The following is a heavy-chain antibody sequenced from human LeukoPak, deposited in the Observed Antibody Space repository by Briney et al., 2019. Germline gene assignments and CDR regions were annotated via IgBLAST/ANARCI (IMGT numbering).Heavy chain of an antibody. CDR1: GFTFSSYE. J-gene: IGHJ4*02. D-gene: IGHD3-3*01. CDR2: ISSSGSTI. CDR3: ASLEGGALDY. Sequence: GGSLRLSCAASGFTFSSYEMNWVRQAPGKGLEWVSYISSSGSTIYYADSVKGRFTISRDNAKNSLYLQMNSLRAEDTAVYYCASLEGGALDYWGQGTLVTVSS. V-gene: IGHV3-48*03.